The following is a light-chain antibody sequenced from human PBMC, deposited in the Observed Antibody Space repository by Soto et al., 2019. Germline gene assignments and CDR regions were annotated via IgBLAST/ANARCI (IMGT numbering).Light chain of an antibody. CDR1: QSVSSSY. Sequence: EIVLTQSPVTLSLSPWERAPLSCRASQSVSSSYLAWYQQKPGQAPRLLIYGASSRATGIPDRFSGSGSGTDFTLTISRLEPEDFAVYYCQQYGSSPPITFGQGTRLEI. CDR3: QQYGSSPPIT. CDR2: GAS. V-gene: IGKV3-20*01. J-gene: IGKJ5*01.